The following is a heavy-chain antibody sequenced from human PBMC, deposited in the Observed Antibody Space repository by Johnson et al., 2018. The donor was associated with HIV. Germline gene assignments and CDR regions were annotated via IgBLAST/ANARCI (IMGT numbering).Heavy chain of an antibody. J-gene: IGHJ3*02. D-gene: IGHD3-10*01. Sequence: VQLVESGGAVVQPGGSLRLSCAASGFSFNDYAMHWVRQVSGNGLEWVSLIRGDAAMTRYADSVRGRFAISRENSRNSRYLPMKSLRPEYTALYFCARAESYEGRVGDFAFDIWGRGTMVTVAS. V-gene: IGHV3-43D*03. CDR1: GFSFNDYA. CDR2: IRGDAAMT. CDR3: ARAESYEGRVGDFAFDI.